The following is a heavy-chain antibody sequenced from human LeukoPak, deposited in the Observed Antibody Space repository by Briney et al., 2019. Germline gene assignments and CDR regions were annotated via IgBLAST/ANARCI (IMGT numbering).Heavy chain of an antibody. CDR3: ARANSSGWSYAFDI. CDR1: GFTFSSYD. J-gene: IGHJ3*02. V-gene: IGHV3-13*01. CDR2: IGTAGDT. Sequence: GGSLRLSCAASGFTFSSYDMHWVRQATGKGLEWVSAIGTAGDTYYPGSVKGRFTISRENAKNSLYLQMNSLRAGDTAVYYCARANSSGWSYAFDIWGQGTMVTVSS. D-gene: IGHD6-19*01.